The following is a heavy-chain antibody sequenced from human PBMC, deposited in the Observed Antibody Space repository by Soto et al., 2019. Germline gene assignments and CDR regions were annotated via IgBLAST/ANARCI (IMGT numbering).Heavy chain of an antibody. J-gene: IGHJ5*02. CDR1: GDSVSSNTAS. CDR2: TYFRSKWYN. CDR3: AKGDDLGPKTGYAFDP. D-gene: IGHD5-12*01. V-gene: IGHV6-1*01. Sequence: SPTLSLTCAISGDSVSSNTASWNWIRQSPSGGLEWLGRTYFRSKWYNDYAVSVKSRIIINPDTSNNQFSLQLNSVTPEDTAVYFCAKGDDLGPKTGYAFDPWGQGIMVTVSS.